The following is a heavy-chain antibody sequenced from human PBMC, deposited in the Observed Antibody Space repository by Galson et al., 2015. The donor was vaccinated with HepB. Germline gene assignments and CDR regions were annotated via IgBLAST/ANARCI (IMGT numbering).Heavy chain of an antibody. V-gene: IGHV1-46*01. J-gene: IGHJ4*02. Sequence: SVKVSCKASEHTFTNYYMHWVRQAPGQGLEWMALINPTDSSTAYAQKFQGRVTVTRDASTSTVYMELSSLRSDDTAVYYCAREGGSFKYFDCWGQGTLVTVSS. D-gene: IGHD6-25*01. CDR2: INPTDSST. CDR3: AREGGSFKYFDC. CDR1: EHTFTNYY.